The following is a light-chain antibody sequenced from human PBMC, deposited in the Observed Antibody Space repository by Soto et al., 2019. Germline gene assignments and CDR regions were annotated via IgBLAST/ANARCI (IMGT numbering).Light chain of an antibody. CDR3: QQRSSWPT. J-gene: IGKJ1*01. CDR2: DAS. V-gene: IGKV3-11*01. CDR1: QSVSSQ. Sequence: VLTQSPGTLSFSPFERGTLSCRASQSVSSQLAWYQQKPGQAPRLFIYDASKRATGVPGRFSGSGSGTDFTLTISSLEPDDVAVYYCQQRSSWPTFGQGTKV.